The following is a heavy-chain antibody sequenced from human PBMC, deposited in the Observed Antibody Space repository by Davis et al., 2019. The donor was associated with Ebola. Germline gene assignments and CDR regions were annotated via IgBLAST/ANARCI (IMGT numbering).Heavy chain of an antibody. CDR1: GFTFSSYA. D-gene: IGHD6-6*01. Sequence: PGGSLRLSCATSGFTFSSYAMSWVRQAPGKGLEWVSAISGSGGSTYYADSVKGRFTISRDNSKNTLYLQMNSLRAEDTAVYYCAKDHSSSSTYYYYGMDVWGQGTTVTVSS. CDR3: AKDHSSSSTYYYYGMDV. V-gene: IGHV3-23*01. J-gene: IGHJ6*02. CDR2: ISGSGGST.